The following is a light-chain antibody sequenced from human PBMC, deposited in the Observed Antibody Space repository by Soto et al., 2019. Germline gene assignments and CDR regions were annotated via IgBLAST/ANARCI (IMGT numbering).Light chain of an antibody. CDR1: SSDVGAYNY. J-gene: IGLJ1*01. Sequence: QLVLTQPASVSGSPGQSITISCTGTSSDVGAYNYVSWYQQHPGKAPKLVIYDVSNRPSGVSNRFSGSKSGNTASLTISGLQAEDEADYYCSSYTSSSTRVFGTGTKLTVL. CDR2: DVS. CDR3: SSYTSSSTRV. V-gene: IGLV2-14*01.